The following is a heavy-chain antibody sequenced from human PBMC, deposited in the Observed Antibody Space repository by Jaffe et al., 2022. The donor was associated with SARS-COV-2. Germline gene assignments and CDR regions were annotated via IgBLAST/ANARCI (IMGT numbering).Heavy chain of an antibody. CDR3: ARFIGYTVTTFRYGMDV. Sequence: QVQLQQWGAGLLKPSETLSLTCAVYGGSFSGYYWSWIRQPPGKGLEWIGEINHSGSTNYNPSLKSRVTISVDTSKNQFSLKLSSVTAADTAVYYCARFIGYTVTTFRYGMDVWGQGTTVTVSS. CDR2: INHSGST. D-gene: IGHD4-17*01. CDR1: GGSFSGYY. J-gene: IGHJ6*02. V-gene: IGHV4-34*01.